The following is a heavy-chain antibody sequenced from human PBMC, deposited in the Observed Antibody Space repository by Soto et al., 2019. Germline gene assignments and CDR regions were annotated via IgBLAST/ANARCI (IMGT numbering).Heavy chain of an antibody. CDR3: ARDTLRNFDY. CDR1: GGSVSSGSYY. Sequence: ETLSLTCTVSGGSVSSGSYYCSWIRQPPGKGLEWIGYIYYSGSTNYNPSLKSRVTISVDTSKNQFSLKLSSVTAADTAVYYCARDTLRNFDYWGQGTLVTVSS. CDR2: IYYSGST. D-gene: IGHD4-17*01. V-gene: IGHV4-61*01. J-gene: IGHJ4*02.